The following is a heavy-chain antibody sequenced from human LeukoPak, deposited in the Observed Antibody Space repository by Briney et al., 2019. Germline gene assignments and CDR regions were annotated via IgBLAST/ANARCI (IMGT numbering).Heavy chain of an antibody. J-gene: IGHJ4*02. D-gene: IGHD2-21*02. CDR3: TRLFCGDCYHKDHDY. Sequence: GGSLRLSCAASGFTFSGSAMHWVRQASGKGLDWVGRIRSKANSYATAYAASVKGRFTISRDDSKNTAYLQMNSLKTEDTAAYYCTRLFCGDCYHKDHDYWGQGTLVTVSS. V-gene: IGHV3-73*01. CDR2: IRSKANSYAT. CDR1: GFTFSGSA.